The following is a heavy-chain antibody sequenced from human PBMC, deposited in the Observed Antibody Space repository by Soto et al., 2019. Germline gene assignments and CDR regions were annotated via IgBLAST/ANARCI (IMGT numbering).Heavy chain of an antibody. D-gene: IGHD5-12*01. CDR1: GFTFSNYS. CDR3: ARDGRLSGYDRNFDY. J-gene: IGHJ4*02. V-gene: IGHV3-21*01. Sequence: SLRLSCAASGFTFSNYSMNWVRQAPGKGLEWVSSISSRSDYIYYADSVKGRFTISRDNAKTSLYLQMHSLRAEDTALYYCARDGRLSGYDRNFDYWGQGTVVTVSS. CDR2: ISSRSDYI.